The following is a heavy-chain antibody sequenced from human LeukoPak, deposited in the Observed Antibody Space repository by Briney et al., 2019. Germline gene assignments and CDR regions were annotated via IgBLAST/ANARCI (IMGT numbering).Heavy chain of an antibody. V-gene: IGHV1-18*01. CDR2: ISAYNGNT. D-gene: IGHD3-22*01. CDR3: ARDLTSYYYDSSGYVDY. Sequence: ASVKVSCKASGYTFTSYGISWVRQAPGQGLEWMGWISAYNGNTKYAQKLQGRVPMTTDTSTSTAYMELRSLRSDDTAVYYCARDLTSYYYDSSGYVDYWGQGTLVTVSS. J-gene: IGHJ4*02. CDR1: GYTFTSYG.